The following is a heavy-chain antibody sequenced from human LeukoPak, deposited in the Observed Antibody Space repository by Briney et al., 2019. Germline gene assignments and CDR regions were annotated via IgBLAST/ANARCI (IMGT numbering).Heavy chain of an antibody. J-gene: IGHJ4*02. V-gene: IGHV3-23*01. CDR1: GFTFSSYA. CDR3: AKEVGRVGYYFDY. Sequence: PGGSLRLSCAASGFTFSSYAMTWVRQAPGKGLEWVSAISGSGSSTYYADSVKGRFSISRDYSKNTLYLQMNSLRAEDTAVYYCAKEVGRVGYYFDYWGQGTLVTVSS. CDR2: ISGSGSST. D-gene: IGHD1-26*01.